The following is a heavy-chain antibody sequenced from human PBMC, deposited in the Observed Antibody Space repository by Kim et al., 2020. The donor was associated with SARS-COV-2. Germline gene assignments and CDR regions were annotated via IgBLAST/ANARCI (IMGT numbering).Heavy chain of an antibody. CDR1: GFRFSSHA. D-gene: IGHD1-26*01. CDR2: ISGGGDTI. V-gene: IGHV3-23*01. J-gene: IGHJ6*02. CDR3: AKDQSGNYYYYSGMDV. Sequence: GGSLRLSCVASGFRFSSHAMTWVRQAPGKGLERFSIISGGGDTIYYADSVKGRFTVSRDNSKNTLYLQMNSLRAEDTALYFCAKDQSGNYYYYSGMDVWGPGTTVTVSS.